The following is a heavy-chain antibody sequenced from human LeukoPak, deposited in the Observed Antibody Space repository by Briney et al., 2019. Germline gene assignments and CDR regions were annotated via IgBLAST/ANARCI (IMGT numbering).Heavy chain of an antibody. CDR2: IIPIFGTA. Sequence: SVKVSCKASGGTFSSYAISWVRQAPGQGLEWMGRIIPIFGTANCAQKFQGRVTITTDESTSTAYMELSSLRSEDTAVYYCARDHTHYYYMDVWGKGTTVTVSS. CDR3: ARDHTHYYYMDV. V-gene: IGHV1-69*05. J-gene: IGHJ6*03. CDR1: GGTFSSYA.